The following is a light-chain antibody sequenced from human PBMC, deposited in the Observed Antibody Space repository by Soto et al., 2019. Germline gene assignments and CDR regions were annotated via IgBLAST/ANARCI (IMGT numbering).Light chain of an antibody. CDR3: QQYKNWGT. CDR1: QSVSSN. J-gene: IGKJ1*01. V-gene: IGKV3D-15*01. Sequence: EIVMTQSPATLSVSPGERATLSCRASQSVSSNLAWYQQKPGQAPRLLIYGASTRATGIPARFSGSGSGTEFTLTISSLQSEDGAVDYRQQYKNWGTFGQGTKVEIK. CDR2: GAS.